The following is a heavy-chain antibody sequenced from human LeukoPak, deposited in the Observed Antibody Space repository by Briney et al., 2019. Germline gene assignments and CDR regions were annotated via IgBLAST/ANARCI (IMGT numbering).Heavy chain of an antibody. CDR1: GFSFSDHW. Sequence: HSGGSLRLSCVASGFSFSDHWMNWFRQAPGKGLEWVATIKKDGSEQYYVDSMKGRLTISRDNAKNSVYLQIHNLRAEDTAVYYCARDSTSYYESSVYGFDIWGHGTMVTVSS. CDR2: IKKDGSEQ. CDR3: ARDSTSYYESSVYGFDI. J-gene: IGHJ3*02. D-gene: IGHD3-22*01. V-gene: IGHV3-7*01.